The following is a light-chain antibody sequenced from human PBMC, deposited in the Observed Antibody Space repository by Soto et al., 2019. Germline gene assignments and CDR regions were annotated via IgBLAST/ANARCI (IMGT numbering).Light chain of an antibody. CDR1: QSVSSN. V-gene: IGKV3-15*01. Sequence: EIVMTQSPATLSVYPGERATLSCRASQSVSSNLAWYQQKPGQAPGLLIYGASTRATGIPARFSGSGSGTEFTLTISSLQSEDFAVYYCQQYNNWWTFGQGTKVDIK. J-gene: IGKJ1*01. CDR2: GAS. CDR3: QQYNNWWT.